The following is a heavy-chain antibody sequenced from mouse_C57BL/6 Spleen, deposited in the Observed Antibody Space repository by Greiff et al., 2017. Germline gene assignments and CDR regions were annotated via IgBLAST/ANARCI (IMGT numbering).Heavy chain of an antibody. J-gene: IGHJ4*01. Sequence: QVQLQQPGAELVKPGASVKLSCKASGYTFTSYWMQWVKQRPGQGLEWIGEIDPSDSYTNYNQKFKGKATLTVETTSSTAYMQLSSLTSEDSAVYYCARVRYGARDYWGQGTSVTVSS. CDR2: IDPSDSYT. CDR3: ARVRYGARDY. V-gene: IGHV1-50*01. D-gene: IGHD1-2*01. CDR1: GYTFTSYW.